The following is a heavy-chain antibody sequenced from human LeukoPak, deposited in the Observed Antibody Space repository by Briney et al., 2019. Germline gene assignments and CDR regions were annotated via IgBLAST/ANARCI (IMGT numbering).Heavy chain of an antibody. CDR3: ARMDTAMVSGGY. CDR1: GYTFTGYY. Sequence: GASVNVSCKASGYTFTGYYMHWVRQAPGQGLEGMGWINPNSGGTNYEQKFQGRVTIPRATSISTAYMELRRLRSDDTAVYYCARMDTAMVSGGYWGQGTLVTVSS. D-gene: IGHD5-18*01. V-gene: IGHV1-2*02. J-gene: IGHJ4*02. CDR2: INPNSGGT.